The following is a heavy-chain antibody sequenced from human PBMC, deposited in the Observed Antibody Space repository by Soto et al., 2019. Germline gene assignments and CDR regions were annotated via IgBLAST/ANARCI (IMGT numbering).Heavy chain of an antibody. CDR1: GYTFTGYY. D-gene: IGHD6-13*01. J-gene: IGHJ4*02. CDR2: INPNSGGT. Sequence: ASVKVSCKASGYTFTGYYMHWVRQAPGQGLEWMGWINPNSGGTNYAQKFQGWVTMTRDTSISTAYMELSRPRSDDTAVYYCARGKAAGDSRVDYWGQGTLVTVSS. V-gene: IGHV1-2*04. CDR3: ARGKAAGDSRVDY.